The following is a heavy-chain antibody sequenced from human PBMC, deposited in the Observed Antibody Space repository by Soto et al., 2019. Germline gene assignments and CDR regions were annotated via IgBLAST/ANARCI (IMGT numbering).Heavy chain of an antibody. CDR1: GYTFTTYG. J-gene: IGHJ4*02. Sequence: QVHLVQSGAEVKKPGASVKVSCKGSGYTFTTYGITWVRQAPGQGLEWMGWISAHNGNTNYAQKLQGRVTVTRDTSTSTAYMELRSLRSDDTAVDYWARGRDGDYWGQGALVTVSS. CDR3: ARGRDGDY. CDR2: ISAHNGNT. D-gene: IGHD6-6*01. V-gene: IGHV1-18*01.